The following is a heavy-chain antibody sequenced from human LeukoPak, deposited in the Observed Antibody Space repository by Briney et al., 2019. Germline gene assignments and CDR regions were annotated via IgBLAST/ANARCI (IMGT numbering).Heavy chain of an antibody. J-gene: IGHJ4*02. D-gene: IGHD1-26*01. Sequence: PGGSLRLSCAASGFTFDDYAMHWVRQAPGKGLEWVSGVTWNSDTIGYADSVMGRFTISRDNAKNSLYLQMNSLRAEDTALYYCTKDISVGATSYYFDYWGQGTLVTVSS. CDR3: TKDISVGATSYYFDY. CDR1: GFTFDDYA. CDR2: VTWNSDTI. V-gene: IGHV3-9*01.